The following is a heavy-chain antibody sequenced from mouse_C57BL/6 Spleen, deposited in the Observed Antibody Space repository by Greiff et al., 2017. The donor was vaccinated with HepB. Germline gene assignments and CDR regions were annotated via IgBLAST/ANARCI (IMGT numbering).Heavy chain of an antibody. Sequence: QVQLQQPGAELVRPGSSVKLSCKASGYTFTSYWMHWVKQRPIQGLEWIGNIDPSDSETHYNQKFKDKATLTVDKSSSTAYMQLSSLTSEDSAVYYCARSSDYGSSYGYFDVWGTGTTVTVSS. CDR3: ARSSDYGSSYGYFDV. CDR2: IDPSDSET. J-gene: IGHJ1*03. V-gene: IGHV1-52*01. D-gene: IGHD1-1*01. CDR1: GYTFTSYW.